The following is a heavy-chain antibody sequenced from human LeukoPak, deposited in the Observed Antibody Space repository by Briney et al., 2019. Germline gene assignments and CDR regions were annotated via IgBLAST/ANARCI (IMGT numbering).Heavy chain of an antibody. CDR3: ARGWSSGWLFDY. D-gene: IGHD6-19*01. CDR1: GFTFSSYS. J-gene: IGHJ4*02. Sequence: SGGSLRLSCAASGFTFSSYSMNWVRQAPGKGLEWVAFISYDGSNENYADSVKGRFTISRDNSKNTLYLQMNSLRAEDTAVYYCARGWSSGWLFDYWGQGTLVTVSS. V-gene: IGHV3-30*03. CDR2: ISYDGSNE.